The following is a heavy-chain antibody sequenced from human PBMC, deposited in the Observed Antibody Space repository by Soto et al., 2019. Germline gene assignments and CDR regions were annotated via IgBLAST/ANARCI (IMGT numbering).Heavy chain of an antibody. Sequence: QVQLQESGPGLVKPSETLSLTCTVSGGSISSYYWSWIRQPPGKGLEWIGYIYYSGSTNYTPSLKSRVTISVDTSKNQFSLKLSSVTAADTAVYYCARGGYYDFWSGYYDAFDIWGQGTMVTVSS. D-gene: IGHD3-3*01. CDR1: GGSISSYY. CDR2: IYYSGST. V-gene: IGHV4-59*01. J-gene: IGHJ3*02. CDR3: ARGGYYDFWSGYYDAFDI.